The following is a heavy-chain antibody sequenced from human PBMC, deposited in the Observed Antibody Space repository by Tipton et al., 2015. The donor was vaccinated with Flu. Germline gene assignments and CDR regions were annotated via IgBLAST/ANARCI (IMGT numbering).Heavy chain of an antibody. CDR2: IYTSGST. Sequence: LRLSCTVSGGSISSYYWSWIRQPAGKGLEWIGRIYTSGSTNYNPSLKSRVTMSVDTSKNQFSLKLSSVTAADTAVYYCARTLSGWYGYYFDYWGQGTLVTVSS. CDR1: GGSISSYY. J-gene: IGHJ4*02. V-gene: IGHV4-4*07. CDR3: ARTLSGWYGYYFDY. D-gene: IGHD6-19*01.